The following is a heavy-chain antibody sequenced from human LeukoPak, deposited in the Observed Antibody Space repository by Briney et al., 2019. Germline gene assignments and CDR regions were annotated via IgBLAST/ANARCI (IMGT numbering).Heavy chain of an antibody. CDR2: INYSGGST. Sequence: QSGGSLRLSCAASGFTFSSNAMSWVRQAPGKGLEWVSGINYSGGSTYYADSVKGRFTTSRDNSKNTLYLQMNNLRAEDTAVYYCSRLIAARTPYYFDYWGQGTLVTVSS. J-gene: IGHJ4*02. CDR3: SRLIAARTPYYFDY. V-gene: IGHV3-23*01. D-gene: IGHD6-6*01. CDR1: GFTFSSNA.